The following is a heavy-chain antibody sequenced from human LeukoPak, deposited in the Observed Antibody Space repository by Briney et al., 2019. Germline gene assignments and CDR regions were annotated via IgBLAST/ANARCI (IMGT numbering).Heavy chain of an antibody. D-gene: IGHD5-12*01. Sequence: GGSLRLSCVASGFIFNNYEMNWVRQAPGKGLEWVAFISSSGMSIYYADSVKGRFTISRDNAKNSLYLQMNSLRAEDTAVYFCARDRNGYEYYFDYWGQGTLVTVSS. CDR2: ISSSGMSI. CDR3: ARDRNGYEYYFDY. V-gene: IGHV3-48*03. CDR1: GFIFNNYE. J-gene: IGHJ4*02.